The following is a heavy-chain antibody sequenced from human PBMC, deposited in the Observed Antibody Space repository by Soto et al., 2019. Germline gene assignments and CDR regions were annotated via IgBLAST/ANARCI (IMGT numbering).Heavy chain of an antibody. CDR2: ISRDGSNE. D-gene: IGHD3-10*01. CDR3: ARSRNGGVADSFDY. J-gene: IGHJ4*02. Sequence: QVQLVASGGGVVQQGRSLTLSCEASGFTFRRHAIHWVRQAPGKGLEWVAVISRDGSNEYYEDSVKGRFTISRDNSKITLFLQLNSLRLEDTAVYYCARSRNGGVADSFDYWGQGTLVTVSS. V-gene: IGHV3-30-3*01. CDR1: GFTFRRHA.